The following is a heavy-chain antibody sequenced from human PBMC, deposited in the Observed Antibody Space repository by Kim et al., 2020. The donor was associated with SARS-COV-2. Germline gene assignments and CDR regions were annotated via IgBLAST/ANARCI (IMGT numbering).Heavy chain of an antibody. CDR3: ARERYSYGNRAPFDP. D-gene: IGHD5-18*01. V-gene: IGHV1-46*01. J-gene: IGHJ5*02. Sequence: KFQGRVTMTRDTSTSTVYMELSSLRSEDTAVYYCARERYSYGNRAPFDPWGQGTLVTVSS.